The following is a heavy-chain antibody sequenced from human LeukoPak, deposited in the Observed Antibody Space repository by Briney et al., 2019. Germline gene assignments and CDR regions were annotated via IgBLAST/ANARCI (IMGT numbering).Heavy chain of an antibody. CDR2: ISSSGSTI. CDR3: ARVNVAAARNYYYYYMDV. Sequence: GGSLRLSCAASGFTFSSYEMNWVRQAPGKGLEWVSYISSSGSTIYYADSVKGRFTISRDNAKNSLYLQMNSLRAEDTAVYYCARVNVAAARNYYYYYMDVWGKGTTVTISS. CDR1: GFTFSSYE. J-gene: IGHJ6*03. V-gene: IGHV3-48*03. D-gene: IGHD6-13*01.